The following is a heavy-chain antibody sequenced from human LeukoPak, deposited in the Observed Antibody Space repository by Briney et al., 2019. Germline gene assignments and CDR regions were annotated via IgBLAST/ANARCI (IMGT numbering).Heavy chain of an antibody. D-gene: IGHD5-18*01. CDR3: AKVEREGSYGTFDY. CDR1: GFTFSSHA. Sequence: GGSLRLSCAASGFTFSSHAMSWVRQAPGKGLEWVSAISGSGGSTYYADSVKGRFTISRDNSKNTLYLQMNSLRAEDTAVYYCAKVEREGSYGTFDYWGQGTLVTVSS. V-gene: IGHV3-23*01. CDR2: ISGSGGST. J-gene: IGHJ4*02.